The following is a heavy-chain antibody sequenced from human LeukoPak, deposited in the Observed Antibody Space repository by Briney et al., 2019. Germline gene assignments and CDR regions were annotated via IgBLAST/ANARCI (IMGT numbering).Heavy chain of an antibody. CDR3: ARDPGYCSGDNCYYSFFDP. Sequence: GASVKVSCKASGGTFSSYAISWVRQAPGQGLEWMGGIIPIFGTANYAQKFQGRVTVTRDMSTSTVYMELSSLKSEDTAVYYCARDPGYCSGDNCYYSFFDPWGQGTLVTVSS. CDR2: IIPIFGTA. CDR1: GGTFSSYA. D-gene: IGHD2-15*01. J-gene: IGHJ5*02. V-gene: IGHV1-69*05.